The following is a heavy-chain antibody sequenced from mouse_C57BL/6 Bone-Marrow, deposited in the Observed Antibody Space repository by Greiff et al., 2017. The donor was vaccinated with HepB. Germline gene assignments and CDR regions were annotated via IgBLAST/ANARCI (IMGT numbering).Heavy chain of an antibody. CDR3: ARDGDYGSWYFDV. V-gene: IGHV1-52*01. Sequence: QVQLQQPGAELVRPGSSVKLSCKASGYTFTSYWMHWVKQRPIQGLEWIGNIDPSDSETHYNQKFKDKATLTVDKSSSTAYMQLSSLTSEDSAVYYCARDGDYGSWYFDVWGTGTTVTVSS. D-gene: IGHD1-1*01. J-gene: IGHJ1*03. CDR1: GYTFTSYW. CDR2: IDPSDSET.